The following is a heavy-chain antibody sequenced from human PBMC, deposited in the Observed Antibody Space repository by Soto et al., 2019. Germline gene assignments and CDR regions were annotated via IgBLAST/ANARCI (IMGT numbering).Heavy chain of an antibody. CDR1: GFTFSTYA. CDR3: AKRPLATVFGVAGNRFDR. D-gene: IGHD3-3*01. J-gene: IGHJ5*02. Sequence: GGSLRLSCAASGFTFSTYAMTWFRQAPGKGLEWVSGISGSGGSTYYADSVKGRFTTSRDNSKNTLYLQMNSLRAEDTAVYYCAKRPLATVFGVAGNRFDRWGQGTLVTVSS. CDR2: ISGSGGST. V-gene: IGHV3-23*01.